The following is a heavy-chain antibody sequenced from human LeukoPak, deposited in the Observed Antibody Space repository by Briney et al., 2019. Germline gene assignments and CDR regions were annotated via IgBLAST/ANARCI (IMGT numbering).Heavy chain of an antibody. V-gene: IGHV3-11*04. CDR2: ISSSSSTI. CDR1: GFTFSDYY. CDR3: ARVRNSGNAYSSSSWNYYYYYYMDV. J-gene: IGHJ6*03. D-gene: IGHD6-6*01. Sequence: PGGSLRLSCAVSGFTFSDYYMSWVRQAPGKGLEWVSYISSSSSTIYYADSVKGRFTISRDNAKNSLYLQMNSLRAEDTAVYYCARVRNSGNAYSSSSWNYYYYYYMDVWGKGTTVTVSS.